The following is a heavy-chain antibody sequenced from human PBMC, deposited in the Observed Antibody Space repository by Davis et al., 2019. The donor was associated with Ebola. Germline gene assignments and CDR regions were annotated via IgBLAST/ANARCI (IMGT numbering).Heavy chain of an antibody. D-gene: IGHD5-18*01. J-gene: IGHJ6*02. CDR3: ARDTYRVEIGYPYYYGMDV. V-gene: IGHV3-48*02. CDR1: GFTFSSYS. Sequence: GESLKISCAASGFTFSSYSMNWVRQAPGKGLEWVSYISSSSSTIYYADSVKGRFTISRDNAKNSLYLQMNSLRDEDTAVYYCARDTYRVEIGYPYYYGMDVWGQGTTVTVSS. CDR2: ISSSSSTI.